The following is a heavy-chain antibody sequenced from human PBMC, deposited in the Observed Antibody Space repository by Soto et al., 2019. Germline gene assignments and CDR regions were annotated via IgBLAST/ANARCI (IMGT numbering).Heavy chain of an antibody. D-gene: IGHD5-12*01. Sequence: SETLSLTCAVSGYPISSGYYWGCIRQPPGKGLEWIGIIHHSGSTYYNPSLRSRITISVDTSKKQFSLKMPSVTAADTAVYYCARSSGYVPGGYWGQGILVTVS. J-gene: IGHJ4*02. V-gene: IGHV4-38-2*01. CDR1: GYPISSGYY. CDR3: ARSSGYVPGGY. CDR2: IHHSGST.